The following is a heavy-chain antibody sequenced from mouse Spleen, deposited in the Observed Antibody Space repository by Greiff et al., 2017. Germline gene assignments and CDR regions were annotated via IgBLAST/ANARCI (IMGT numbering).Heavy chain of an antibody. J-gene: IGHJ3*01. V-gene: IGHV5-9-3*01. CDR3: ARHEYDYDGAWFAY. CDR1: GFTFSSYA. Sequence: EVKLVESGGGLVKPGGSLKLSCAASGFTFSSYAMSWVRQTPEKRLEWVATISSGGSYTYYPDSVKGRFTISRDNAKNTLYLQMSSLRSEDTAMYYCARHEYDYDGAWFAYWGQGTLVTVSA. CDR2: ISSGGSYT. D-gene: IGHD2-4*01.